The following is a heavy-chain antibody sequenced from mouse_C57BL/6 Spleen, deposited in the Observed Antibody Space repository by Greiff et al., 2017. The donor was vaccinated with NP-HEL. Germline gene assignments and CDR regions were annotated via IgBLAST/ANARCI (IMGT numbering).Heavy chain of an antibody. Sequence: QVQLKQPGAELVKPGASVKLSCKASGYTFTSYWMHWVKQRPGRGLEWIGRIDPNSGGTKYNEKFKSKATLTVDKPSSTAYMQLSSLTSEDSAVYYCARSRTYDYDGYFDVWGTGTTVTVSS. D-gene: IGHD2-4*01. CDR3: ARSRTYDYDGYFDV. V-gene: IGHV1-72*01. CDR2: IDPNSGGT. J-gene: IGHJ1*03. CDR1: GYTFTSYW.